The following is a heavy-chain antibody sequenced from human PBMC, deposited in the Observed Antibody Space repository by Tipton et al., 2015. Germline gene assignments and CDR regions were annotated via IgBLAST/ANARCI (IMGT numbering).Heavy chain of an antibody. CDR3: ACQDYDILTRDYQTVDY. J-gene: IGHJ4*02. D-gene: IGHD3-9*01. CDR2: ISHSGNT. CDR1: GGSFSDYY. Sequence: TLSLTCTVSGGSFSDYYWGWTRQPPGKGLEWIGSISHSGNTYYNPSLKSRVTISVDTSKNQFSLRVRSVTAADTAVYYCACQDYDILTRDYQTVDYWGQGTLVTVSS. V-gene: IGHV4-38-2*02.